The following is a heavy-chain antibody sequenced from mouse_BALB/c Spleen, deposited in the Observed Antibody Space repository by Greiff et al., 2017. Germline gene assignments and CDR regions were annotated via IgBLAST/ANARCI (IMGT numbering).Heavy chain of an antibody. J-gene: IGHJ3*01. Sequence: EVQLQQSGAELVRPGASVKLSCKASGFNINDYYMHWVKQRPEQGLEWIGWIDPENGNTIYDPKFQGKASITADTSSNTAYLQLSSLTSEDTAVYYCASGGYFAYWGQGTLVTVSA. CDR1: GFNINDYY. CDR2: IDPENGNT. CDR3: ASGGYFAY. V-gene: IGHV14-1*02. D-gene: IGHD2-2*01.